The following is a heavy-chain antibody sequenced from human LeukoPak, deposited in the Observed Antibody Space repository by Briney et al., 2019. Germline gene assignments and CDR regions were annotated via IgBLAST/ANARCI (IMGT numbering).Heavy chain of an antibody. Sequence: GGSLRLSCAASGFIFSSYWMTWVRQAPGKGLEWVANIKQDGSEKYYVDSVKGRFTISRDNAKNSLYLQMNSLRAEDTAVYYCARDMIGSSSSWYDYWGQGTLVTVSS. CDR1: GFIFSSYW. V-gene: IGHV3-7*01. D-gene: IGHD6-13*01. CDR3: ARDMIGSSSSWYDY. CDR2: IKQDGSEK. J-gene: IGHJ4*02.